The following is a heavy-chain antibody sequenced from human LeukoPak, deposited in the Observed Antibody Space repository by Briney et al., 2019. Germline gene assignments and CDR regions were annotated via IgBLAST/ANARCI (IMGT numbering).Heavy chain of an antibody. D-gene: IGHD4-11*01. CDR1: VYTFSDYY. J-gene: IGHJ4*02. Sequence: ASVKVSCKASVYTFSDYYLHWVRQAPGQGLEWMGWINPNSGDTHYAQMFQGRVTLTRDTSINTAHMELRRLRSDDTAVYYCVKSAQYSSAWFTGCFDYWGQGAQVTVSS. V-gene: IGHV1-2*02. CDR2: INPNSGDT. CDR3: VKSAQYSSAWFTGCFDY.